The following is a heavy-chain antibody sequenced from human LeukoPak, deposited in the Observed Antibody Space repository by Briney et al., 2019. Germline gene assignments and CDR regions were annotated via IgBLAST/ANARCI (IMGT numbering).Heavy chain of an antibody. V-gene: IGHV3-7*01. D-gene: IGHD4-17*01. CDR2: INQDGTEK. CDR3: TRDVRLRHKYYYMDV. J-gene: IGHJ6*03. CDR1: GFTFTTYW. Sequence: GGSLRLSCAASGFTFTTYWMTWVRQAPGKGLEWVANINQDGTEKYYVDSVKGRFTISRDNAKNSLYLQMNSLRAEDTAVYYCTRDVRLRHKYYYMDVWGKGTTVTVSS.